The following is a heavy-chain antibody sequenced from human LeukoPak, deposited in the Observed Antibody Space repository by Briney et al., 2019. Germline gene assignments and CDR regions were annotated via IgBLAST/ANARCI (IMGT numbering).Heavy chain of an antibody. CDR3: ARGVFGELEKLMFQH. J-gene: IGHJ1*01. CDR2: INPSGGST. CDR1: GYTFTSYY. V-gene: IGHV1-46*01. D-gene: IGHD3-10*02. Sequence: GASVKVSCKASGYTFTSYYIHWVRQAPGQGLEWMGIINPSGGSTSYPQKFQDRVTMTRDTSTSTVYMELSSLKSDDPAIYYCARGVFGELEKLMFQHWGQGTLVTVSS.